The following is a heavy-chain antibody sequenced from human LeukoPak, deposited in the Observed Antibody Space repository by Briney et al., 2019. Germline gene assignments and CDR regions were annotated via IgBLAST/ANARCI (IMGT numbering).Heavy chain of an antibody. CDR2: ISGSGGGGNT. V-gene: IGHV3-23*01. J-gene: IGHJ3*02. D-gene: IGHD1-1*01. CDR1: GFTFSNYA. CDR3: ARVNWSDKGRTFDI. Sequence: GGSLRLSCAASGFTFSNYAMTWVRQAPGKGLEWVSDISGSGGGGNTYYADSVKGWFTISRDNSKNALYLQMNSLRVEDTAVYYCARVNWSDKGRTFDIWGQGTMVTVSS.